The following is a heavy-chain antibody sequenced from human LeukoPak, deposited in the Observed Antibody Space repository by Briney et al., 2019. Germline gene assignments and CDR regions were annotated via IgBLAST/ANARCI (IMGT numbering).Heavy chain of an antibody. J-gene: IGHJ4*02. V-gene: IGHV4-34*01. CDR2: INHSGST. CDR3: ARGNRSLAAVSFDY. CDR1: GGSFSGYY. D-gene: IGHD6-13*01. Sequence: SETLSLTCAVYGGSFSGYYWSWIRQPPGKGLEWIGEINHSGSTNYNPSLKSRVTISVDTSENQFSLKLSSVTAADTAVYYCARGNRSLAAVSFDYWGQGTLVTVSS.